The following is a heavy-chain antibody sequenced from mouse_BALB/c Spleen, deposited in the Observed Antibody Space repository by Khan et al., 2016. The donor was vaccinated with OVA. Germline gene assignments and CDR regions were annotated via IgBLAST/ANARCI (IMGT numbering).Heavy chain of an antibody. Sequence: EVELVESGGGLVQPGGSRKLSCAASGFTFSGFGMHWVRQAPEKGLEWVAFISSDSNTIYYADTVKGRFTISRDNPKKTLFLQMTSLRSEVTAMYFCARTGYYYFDYWGQGTTLTVSS. V-gene: IGHV5-17*02. CDR2: ISSDSNTI. CDR3: ARTGYYYFDY. J-gene: IGHJ2*01. D-gene: IGHD2-3*01. CDR1: GFTFSGFG.